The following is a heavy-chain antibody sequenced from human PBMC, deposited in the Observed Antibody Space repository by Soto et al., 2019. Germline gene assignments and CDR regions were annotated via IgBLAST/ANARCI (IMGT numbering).Heavy chain of an antibody. CDR1: GGSISSSSYY. V-gene: IGHV4-39*01. D-gene: IGHD4-17*01. CDR3: ATGDYGGNSEGMDV. Sequence: SETLSLTCTVSGGSISSSSYYWGWIRQPPGKGLEWIGSIYYSGSTYYNPSLKSRVTISVDTSKNQFSLKLSSVTAADTAVYYCATGDYGGNSEGMDVWGQGTTVTVSS. CDR2: IYYSGST. J-gene: IGHJ6*02.